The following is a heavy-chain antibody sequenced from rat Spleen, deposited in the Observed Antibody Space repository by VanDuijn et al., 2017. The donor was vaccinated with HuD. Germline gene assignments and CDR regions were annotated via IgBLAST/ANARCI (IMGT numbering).Heavy chain of an antibody. CDR2: ITNTGGSK. CDR1: GFTFSKYW. CDR3: VRQMDA. V-gene: IGHV5-31*01. J-gene: IGHJ4*01. Sequence: EVQLVESGGGLVQPGRSLKLSCVASGFTFSKYWMNWIRQAPGKGLEWIASITNTGGSKYYPDSVKGRFSISRDNAQNTLYLQMDSLRSEDTATYYCVRQMDAWGQGASVTVSS.